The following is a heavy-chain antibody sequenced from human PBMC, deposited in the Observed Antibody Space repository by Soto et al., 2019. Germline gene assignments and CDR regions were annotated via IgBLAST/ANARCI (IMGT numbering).Heavy chain of an antibody. CDR3: ARDQVLRFLEWSGPYYYYGMDV. D-gene: IGHD3-3*01. J-gene: IGHJ6*02. CDR1: GYTFTSYY. Sequence: ASVKVSCKASGYTFTSYYMHWVRQAPGQGLEWMGIINPSGGSTSYAQKFQGRVTMTRDTSTSTVYMELSSLRSEDTAVYYCARDQVLRFLEWSGPYYYYGMDVWGQGTTVTVSS. V-gene: IGHV1-46*01. CDR2: INPSGGST.